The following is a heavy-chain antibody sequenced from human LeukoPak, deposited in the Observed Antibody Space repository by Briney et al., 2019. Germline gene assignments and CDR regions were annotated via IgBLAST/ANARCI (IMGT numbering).Heavy chain of an antibody. CDR1: GYTFTSYD. V-gene: IGHV1-8*02. CDR3: ARSPHILTGENFDY. J-gene: IGHJ4*02. CDR2: MNPNSGNT. D-gene: IGHD3-9*01. Sequence: ASVKVSCKASGYTFTSYDINWVRQATGQGLEWMGWMNPNSGNTNYAQKFQGRVTMTRDTSISTAYMELSRLRSDDTAVYYCARSPHILTGENFDYWGQGTLVTVSS.